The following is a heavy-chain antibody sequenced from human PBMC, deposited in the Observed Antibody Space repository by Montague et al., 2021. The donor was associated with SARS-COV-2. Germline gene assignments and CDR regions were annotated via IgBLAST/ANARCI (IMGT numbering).Heavy chain of an antibody. D-gene: IGHD3-10*01. Sequence: SLRLSCAVSGFTLRSYGMTWVRQAPGKGLEWVSAISGSGSSTYYPDSVKGRFTISRDRSRNTLYPQMNSLRVEDTAVYYCARADITMVRGVNRWAFDIWGQGTMVTVSS. V-gene: IGHV3-23*01. J-gene: IGHJ3*02. CDR2: ISGSGSST. CDR1: GFTLRSYG. CDR3: ARADITMVRGVNRWAFDI.